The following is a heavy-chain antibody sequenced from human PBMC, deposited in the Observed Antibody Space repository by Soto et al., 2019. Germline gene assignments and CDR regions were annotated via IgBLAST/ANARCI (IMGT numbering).Heavy chain of an antibody. Sequence: PGGSLRLPSAASGFPFSTYGMSWVRQAPGKGLEWVSGISWNSGSIGYADSVKGRFTISRDNAKNSLYLQMNSLRAEDTALYYCAKDGIRGYSGYDYPGCWGQGTLVTVSS. CDR2: ISWNSGSI. D-gene: IGHD5-12*01. V-gene: IGHV3-9*01. CDR1: GFPFSTYG. CDR3: AKDGIRGYSGYDYPGC. J-gene: IGHJ4*02.